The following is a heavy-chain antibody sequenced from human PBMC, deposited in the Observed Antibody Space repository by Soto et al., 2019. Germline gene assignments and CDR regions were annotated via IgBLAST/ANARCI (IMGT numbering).Heavy chain of an antibody. CDR2: IIPIFGTA. J-gene: IGHJ6*02. CDR1: GGTFSSYA. D-gene: IGHD6-19*01. V-gene: IGHV1-69*13. Sequence: SVKVSCKASGGTFSSYAISWVRQAPGQGLEWMGGIIPIFGTANYAQKFQGRVTITADESTSTAYMELSSLRSEDTAVYYCARVPIAVAGTYYYYYGMDVWGQGTTVTVSS. CDR3: ARVPIAVAGTYYYYYGMDV.